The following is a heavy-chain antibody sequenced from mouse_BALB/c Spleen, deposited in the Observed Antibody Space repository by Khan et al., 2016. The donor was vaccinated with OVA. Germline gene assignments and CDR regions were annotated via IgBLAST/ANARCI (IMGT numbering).Heavy chain of an antibody. Sequence: EVELVESGGGLVKPGGSLKLSCAASGFSFRDYYMYWIRQTSEERLEWVATISDGGGSTYYPDSVKRRFTISRDNAENNLYLQMSSLKSEDTAKYYCARAGYGGFAYWGQGTLVTVSA. J-gene: IGHJ3*01. CDR1: GFSFRDYY. V-gene: IGHV5-4*02. D-gene: IGHD1-1*02. CDR3: ARAGYGGFAY. CDR2: ISDGGGST.